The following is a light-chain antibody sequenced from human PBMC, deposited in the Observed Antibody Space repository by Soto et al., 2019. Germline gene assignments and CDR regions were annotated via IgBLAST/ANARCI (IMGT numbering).Light chain of an antibody. J-gene: IGLJ3*02. CDR2: EVS. CDR1: SSDVGGYNY. Sequence: QSALTQPASVSGSPGQSITISCTGTSSDVGGYNYVSWYQQHPGKAPKLLIYEVSNRPSGLSNRFSGSKSGNTASLTISGLQAEDEADYYCNSYTGRDSWVFGAGTQLTVL. V-gene: IGLV2-14*01. CDR3: NSYTGRDSWV.